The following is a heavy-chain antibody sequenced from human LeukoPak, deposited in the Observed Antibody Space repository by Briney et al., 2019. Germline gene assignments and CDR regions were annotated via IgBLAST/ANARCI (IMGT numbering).Heavy chain of an antibody. V-gene: IGHV1-69*04. CDR1: GGTFSSYA. Sequence: ASVKVSCKASGGTFSSYAISWVRQAPGQGLEWMGRIIPILGIANYAQKFQGRVTITADKSTSTAYMELSSLRSEDTAVYFCARVSTQDPIYYGAGRYDYWGQRTLVTVSS. CDR3: ARVSTQDPIYYGAGRYDY. CDR2: IIPILGIA. J-gene: IGHJ4*01. D-gene: IGHD3-10*01.